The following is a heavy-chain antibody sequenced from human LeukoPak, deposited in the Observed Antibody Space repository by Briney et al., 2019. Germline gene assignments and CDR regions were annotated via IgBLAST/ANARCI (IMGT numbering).Heavy chain of an antibody. D-gene: IGHD1-26*01. V-gene: IGHV3-11*01. J-gene: IGHJ3*02. Sequence: GESLRLSCAASGFTFSDYYMSWIRQAPGKGLEWVSYISSSGSTIYYADSVKGRFTISRDNAKNSLYLQMNSLRAEDTAVYYCASSYSGSFRHAFDIWGQGTMVTVSS. CDR3: ASSYSGSFRHAFDI. CDR1: GFTFSDYY. CDR2: ISSSGSTI.